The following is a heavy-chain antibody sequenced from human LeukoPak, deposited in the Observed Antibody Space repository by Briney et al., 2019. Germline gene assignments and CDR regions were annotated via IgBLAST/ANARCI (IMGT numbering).Heavy chain of an antibody. V-gene: IGHV5-51*01. Sequence: GESLKISCEGSGYRFTTYWIGWVRQMPGKGLEWMGVIYPGDSVTTYSPSFQGQVTISADKSNNTAYLQWSSLKASDTATYYCARRAYYNYGLDVWGQGATVTVSS. CDR1: GYRFTTYW. J-gene: IGHJ6*02. CDR3: ARRAYYNYGLDV. CDR2: IYPGDSVT.